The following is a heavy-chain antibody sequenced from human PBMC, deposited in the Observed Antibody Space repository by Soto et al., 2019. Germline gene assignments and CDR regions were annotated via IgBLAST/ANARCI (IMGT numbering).Heavy chain of an antibody. D-gene: IGHD6-13*01. CDR3: ARVVSGGQQLPRFGGFDI. V-gene: IGHV1-69*01. Sequence: QVQLVQSGAEVKKPGSSVKVSCKASGGTFSSYAISWVRQAPGQGLEWMGGIIPIFGTANYAQKFQGRVTITADETTRTGYMELGSLRTEDTGVYYCARVVSGGQQLPRFGGFDIWGQGTMVTVSS. CDR1: GGTFSSYA. J-gene: IGHJ3*02. CDR2: IIPIFGTA.